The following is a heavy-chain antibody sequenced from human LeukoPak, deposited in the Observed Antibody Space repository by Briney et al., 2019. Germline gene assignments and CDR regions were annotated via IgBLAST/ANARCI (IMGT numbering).Heavy chain of an antibody. CDR1: GGSISSYY. D-gene: IGHD2-8*02. J-gene: IGHJ6*03. CDR3: ASVLGNYYYYMDV. V-gene: IGHV4-59*08. CDR2: IYYSGST. Sequence: SETLSLTCTVSGGSISSYYWSWIRQPPGKGLEWIGYIYYSGSTNYNPSLKSRVTISVDTSKNQFSLKLSSVTAADTAVYYCASVLGNYYYYMDVWGKGTTVTVSS.